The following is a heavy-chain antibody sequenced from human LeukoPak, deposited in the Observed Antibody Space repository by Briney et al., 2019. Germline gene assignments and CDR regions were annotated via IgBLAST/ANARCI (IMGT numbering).Heavy chain of an antibody. D-gene: IGHD3-22*01. CDR2: IYSGGST. J-gene: IGHJ4*02. Sequence: GGSLRLSCAASGFTVSSNYMSWVRQAPGKGLEWVSVIYSGGSTYYADSVKGRFTISRDNSKNTLYLQMNSLRAEDTAVYYCAKARDAYYDGFYWGQGTLVTVSS. V-gene: IGHV3-66*01. CDR3: AKARDAYYDGFY. CDR1: GFTVSSNY.